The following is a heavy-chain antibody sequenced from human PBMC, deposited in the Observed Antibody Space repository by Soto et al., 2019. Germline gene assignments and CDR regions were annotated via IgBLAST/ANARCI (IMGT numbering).Heavy chain of an antibody. J-gene: IGHJ3*02. Sequence: SCTGSGFPFDDFAIDWVRQAPGQGLEWMGIIIPIGGRANYAQKFQGRVTITADESTSTAYMELSSLRSEDTAVYYCARGNGDYGAFDIWGQGTMVTVSS. CDR2: IIPIGGRA. CDR1: GFPFDDFA. CDR3: ARGNGDYGAFDI. V-gene: IGHV1-69*11. D-gene: IGHD4-17*01.